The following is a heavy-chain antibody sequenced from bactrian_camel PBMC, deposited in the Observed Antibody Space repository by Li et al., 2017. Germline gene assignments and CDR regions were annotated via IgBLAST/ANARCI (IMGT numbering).Heavy chain of an antibody. CDR3: AADISPGTICSAATQILAFQY. CDR1: GSLASTYC. V-gene: IGHV3S53*01. D-gene: IGHD2*01. Sequence: HVQLVESGGGSVQSGGGLRLSCTASGSLASTYCMGWFRQAPGKERERVATMHSDGTTNYADSVKGRFTISKDNAKNTLFLQMNSLKPEDTAMYYCAADISPGTICSAATQILAFQYRGQGTQVTVS. J-gene: IGHJ4*01. CDR2: MHSDGTT.